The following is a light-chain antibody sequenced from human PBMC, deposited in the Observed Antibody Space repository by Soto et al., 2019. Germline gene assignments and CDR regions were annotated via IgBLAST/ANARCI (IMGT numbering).Light chain of an antibody. J-gene: IGLJ1*01. CDR1: SSDVGRYNL. CDR2: DVT. Sequence: QSALAQPASVSGSHGQSITITYTGTSSDVGRYNLVSWYQHHPGKAPKLMIYDVTKRPSGVSNRFSGSKSGNTASLTISGLQAEDEADYYCCSYAGSSTSLYVFGAGTKVTVL. CDR3: CSYAGSSTSLYV. V-gene: IGLV2-23*02.